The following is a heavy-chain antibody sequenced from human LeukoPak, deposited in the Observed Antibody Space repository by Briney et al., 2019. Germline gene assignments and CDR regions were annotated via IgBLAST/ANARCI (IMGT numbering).Heavy chain of an antibody. Sequence: PSETLSLTCIVSGGSISAYYWSWIRQPAGKGLEWIGRIYSSGTTNYNPSLESRVTMSVDTSKNQFSLKLTSVSAADTAVYYCARGSAYDHASWRFGPWGQGTLVTVSS. J-gene: IGHJ5*02. CDR1: GGSISAYY. D-gene: IGHD3-10*01. V-gene: IGHV4-4*07. CDR2: IYSSGTT. CDR3: ARGSAYDHASWRFGP.